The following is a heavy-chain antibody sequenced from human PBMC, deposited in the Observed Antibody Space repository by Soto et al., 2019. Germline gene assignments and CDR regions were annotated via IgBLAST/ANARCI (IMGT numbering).Heavy chain of an antibody. V-gene: IGHV3-33*01. CDR1: GFTFSSYG. Sequence: QVQLVESGGGVVQPGRSLRLSCAASGFTFSSYGMHWVRQAPGKGLEWVAVIWYDGSNKYYADSVKGRFTISRDNSNNTLYMQMNSMRAEDTAVCYCARGQFDDSSGGFDYWGQGTLVTVSS. J-gene: IGHJ4*02. D-gene: IGHD3-22*01. CDR2: IWYDGSNK. CDR3: ARGQFDDSSGGFDY.